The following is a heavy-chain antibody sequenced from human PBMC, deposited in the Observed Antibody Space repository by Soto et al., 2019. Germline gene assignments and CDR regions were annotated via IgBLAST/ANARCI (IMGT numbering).Heavy chain of an antibody. D-gene: IGHD2-2*01. Sequence: GASVKVSCKASGYTFTSYGISWVRQAPGQGLEWMAWISGYDGNTNYAQRFQDRVTMTTDTSTSTAYMELRSLTSDDTAVYYCARDLVVQTTTGGVDFWGQGTLVTVSS. CDR3: ARDLVVQTTTGGVDF. V-gene: IGHV1-18*01. CDR2: ISGYDGNT. J-gene: IGHJ4*02. CDR1: GYTFTSYG.